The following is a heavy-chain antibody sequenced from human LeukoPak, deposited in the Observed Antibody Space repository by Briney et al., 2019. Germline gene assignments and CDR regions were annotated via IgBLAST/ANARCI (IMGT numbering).Heavy chain of an antibody. J-gene: IGHJ6*03. D-gene: IGHD1-26*01. CDR2: ISSSSSTI. CDR1: GFTFSSYE. CDR3: AKEGGVYSTPYYMDV. V-gene: IGHV3-48*03. Sequence: GGSLRLSCAASGFTFSSYEMNWVRQAPGKGLEWLSYISSSSSTIYYTDSVKGRFTISRDNAKNSLYLQMNSLRAEDTAVYYCAKEGGVYSTPYYMDVWGKGTTVTVSS.